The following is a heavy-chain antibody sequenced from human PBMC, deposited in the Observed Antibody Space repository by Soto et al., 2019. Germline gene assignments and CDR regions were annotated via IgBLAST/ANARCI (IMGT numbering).Heavy chain of an antibody. V-gene: IGHV3-30*18. CDR3: AKEIGDSNDYPLDY. Sequence: QVQLVESGGGVVQPGRSLRLSCAASGFTFSSLGMHWVRQAPGKGLEWVAIISYDGSSKYYADSVKGRFTISRDNSKNTLDLQLNSLRTADTAVYYCAKEIGDSNDYPLDYWGQGTLVTVSS. J-gene: IGHJ4*02. CDR1: GFTFSSLG. CDR2: ISYDGSSK. D-gene: IGHD4-4*01.